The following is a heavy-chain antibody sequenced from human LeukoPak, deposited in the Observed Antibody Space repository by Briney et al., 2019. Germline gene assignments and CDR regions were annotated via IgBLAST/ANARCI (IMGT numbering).Heavy chain of an antibody. D-gene: IGHD4-23*01. CDR1: GFTFSSYT. CDR2: ISSGSSYI. J-gene: IGHJ4*02. V-gene: IGHV3-21*01. CDR3: ATGTEETTVVTPCY. Sequence: GGSLRLSCAASGFTFSSYTMNWVSQAPGKGLEWVSSISSGSSYIYYADSVKGRFTISRDNAKNSLYLQMNSLRVEDTAVYYCATGTEETTVVTPCYWGQGTLVTVSS.